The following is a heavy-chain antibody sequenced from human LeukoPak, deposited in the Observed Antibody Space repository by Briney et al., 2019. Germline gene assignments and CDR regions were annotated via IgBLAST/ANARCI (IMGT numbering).Heavy chain of an antibody. CDR2: IYTSGST. CDR3: ARLHCGGDCYSWYYYYMDV. V-gene: IGHV4-4*09. J-gene: IGHJ6*03. D-gene: IGHD2-21*02. Sequence: SETLSLTCTVFGGSISSYYWSWIRQPPGKGLEWIGYIYTSGSTNYNPSLKSRVTISVDTSKNQFSLKLSSVTAADTAVYYCARLHCGGDCYSWYYYYMDVWGKGTTVTVSS. CDR1: GGSISSYY.